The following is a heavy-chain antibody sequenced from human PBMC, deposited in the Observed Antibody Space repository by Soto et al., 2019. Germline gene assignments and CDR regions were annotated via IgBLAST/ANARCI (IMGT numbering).Heavy chain of an antibody. J-gene: IGHJ2*01. D-gene: IGHD5-12*01. CDR3: ARARDGYIRPFWYFDL. Sequence: QVQLVQSGAEVKKPGSSVKVSCKASGGTFSSYTISWVRQAPGQGLEWMGRIIPILGIANYAQKFQGRVTITADKSTSTDYMELSSLRSEDTAVYYCARARDGYIRPFWYFDLWGRGTLVTVSS. CDR2: IIPILGIA. V-gene: IGHV1-69*02. CDR1: GGTFSSYT.